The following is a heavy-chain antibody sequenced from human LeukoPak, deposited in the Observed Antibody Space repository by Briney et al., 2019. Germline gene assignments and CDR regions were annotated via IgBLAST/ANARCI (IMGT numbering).Heavy chain of an antibody. CDR2: IYSGGST. J-gene: IGHJ5*01. D-gene: IGHD5-12*01. CDR3: ARPYSGSAYVADS. Sequence: QTGGSLRLSCAASGFTFSSYAMSWVRQAPGKGLEWVSVIYSGGSTDYADSVKGRFTISRDNSKNTLYLQMNSLKVEDTALYYCARPYSGSAYVADSWGQGTLVTVSS. V-gene: IGHV3-66*02. CDR1: GFTFSSYA.